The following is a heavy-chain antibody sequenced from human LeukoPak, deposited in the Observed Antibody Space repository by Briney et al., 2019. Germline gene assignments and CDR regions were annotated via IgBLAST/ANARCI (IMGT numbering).Heavy chain of an antibody. CDR1: GNSFGNYY. CDR3: ASEAYYYDSSGYYKY. V-gene: IGHV4-4*07. D-gene: IGHD3-22*01. J-gene: IGHJ4*02. Sequence: SETLSLTCTVSGNSFGNYYWSWIRQPAGKGLEWIGRIYTSGSTNYNPSLKSRVTMSVDTSKNQFSLKLSSVTAADTAVYYCASEAYYYDSSGYYKYWGQGTLVTVSS. CDR2: IYTSGST.